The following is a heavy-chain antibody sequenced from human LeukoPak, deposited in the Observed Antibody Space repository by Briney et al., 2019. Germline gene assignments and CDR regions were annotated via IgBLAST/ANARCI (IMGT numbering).Heavy chain of an antibody. D-gene: IGHD3-10*01. J-gene: IGHJ6*04. V-gene: IGHV4-59*01. CDR1: GGSISSYY. CDR2: IYYSGST. CDR3: ASSSYYYGSGSIYYYYGMDV. Sequence: SETLSLTCTVSGGSISSYYWSWIRQPPGKGLEWIGYIYYSGSTNYNPSLKSRVTKSVDTSKNQFSLKLSSVTAADTAVYYCASSSYYYGSGSIYYYYGMDVWGKGTTVTVSS.